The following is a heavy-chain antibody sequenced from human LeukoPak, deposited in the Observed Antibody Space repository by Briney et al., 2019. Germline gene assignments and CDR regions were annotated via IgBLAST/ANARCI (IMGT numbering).Heavy chain of an antibody. V-gene: IGHV4-39*01. Sequence: SETLSLTCTVSGGSISSSSYYWGWIRQPPGKGLEWIGSIYYSGSTYYNPSLKSRVTISVDTSKNQFSLKLSSVTAADTAVYYCATQGIDYGGKKAPASFNGGDYWGQGTLVTVSS. CDR3: ATQGIDYGGKKAPASFNGGDY. CDR1: GGSISSSSYY. CDR2: IYYSGST. J-gene: IGHJ4*02. D-gene: IGHD4-23*01.